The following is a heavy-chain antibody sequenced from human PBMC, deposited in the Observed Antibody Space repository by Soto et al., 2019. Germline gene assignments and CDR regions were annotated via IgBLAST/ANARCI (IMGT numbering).Heavy chain of an antibody. Sequence: PSETLSLTCTVSGCSISSGNYYWSWIRQPPGKGLEWIGFMSYSGSTSYNASLKSRVTISVDTSKSQSSLNLSFVTAADTAVYYCATMGTPATGLYYFDNWGQGTLVTVSS. CDR2: MSYSGST. D-gene: IGHD1-7*01. CDR1: GCSISSGNYY. V-gene: IGHV4-30-4*01. CDR3: ATMGTPATGLYYFDN. J-gene: IGHJ4*02.